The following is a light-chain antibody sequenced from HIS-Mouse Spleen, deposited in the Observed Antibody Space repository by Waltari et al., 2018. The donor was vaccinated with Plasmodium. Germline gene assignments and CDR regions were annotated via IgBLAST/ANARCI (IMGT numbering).Light chain of an antibody. V-gene: IGLV3-10*01. Sequence: SYELTQPPSVSVSPGQTSRITCSRDALPQKYAYWYQQKSGQAPVLVIYEDSKRPPGIPERFSGSSSGTMATLTISGAQVEDEADYYCYSTDSSGNHRVFGGGTKLTVL. CDR2: EDS. J-gene: IGLJ3*02. CDR3: YSTDSSGNHRV. CDR1: ALPQKY.